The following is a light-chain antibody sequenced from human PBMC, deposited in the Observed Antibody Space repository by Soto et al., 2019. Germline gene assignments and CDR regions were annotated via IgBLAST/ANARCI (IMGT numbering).Light chain of an antibody. V-gene: IGLV1-44*01. Sequence: QSVLTQPPSASGTPGQSVAISCTGSSSNIGSNTVNWYQQLPGTAPKLLIYTTNQRPSGVPDRFSGSKSGTSASLAISGLQSEDEADYYCAAWDDSLKGAVFGGGTKVTVL. CDR3: AAWDDSLKGAV. CDR1: SSNIGSNT. CDR2: TTN. J-gene: IGLJ2*01.